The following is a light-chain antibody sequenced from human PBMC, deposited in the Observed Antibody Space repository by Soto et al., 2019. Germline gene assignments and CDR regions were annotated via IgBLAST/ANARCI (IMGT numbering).Light chain of an antibody. CDR3: QQYNDWPRT. CDR2: GAS. J-gene: IGKJ1*01. Sequence: EIVMTQSPVTLSLSPGDRATLSCRASQSVANNLAWFQQRPGQAPRLLVYGASATATGIPARFSGSGSGTEFTLTISSLQSEDFAVYYCQQYNDWPRTVGQGTKVEIK. V-gene: IGKV3-15*01. CDR1: QSVANN.